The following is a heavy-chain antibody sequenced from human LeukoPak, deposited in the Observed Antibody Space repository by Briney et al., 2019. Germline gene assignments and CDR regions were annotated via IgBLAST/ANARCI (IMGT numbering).Heavy chain of an antibody. CDR2: IIPIFGTA. Sequence: ASVKVSCKASGGTFSSYAISWVRQAPGQGLEWMGGIIPIFGTANYAQKFQGRVTITADKSTSTAYMELSSLRSEDTAVYYCARTIRIRRFDYWGQGTLVTVSS. CDR3: ARTIRIRRFDY. CDR1: GGTFSSYA. V-gene: IGHV1-69*06. J-gene: IGHJ4*02. D-gene: IGHD2-2*02.